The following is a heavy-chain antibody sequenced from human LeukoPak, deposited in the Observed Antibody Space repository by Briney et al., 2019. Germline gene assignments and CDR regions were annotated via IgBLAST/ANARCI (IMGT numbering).Heavy chain of an antibody. Sequence: GGSLRLSCAASGFTFSSYGMHWVRQAPGKGLEWVAVISYDGSNKYYADSVKGRFTISRDNSKNMLYLQMNSLRAEDTAVYYCAKGVWYSSSSGLDYWGQGTLVTVSS. V-gene: IGHV3-30*18. CDR3: AKGVWYSSSSGLDY. CDR1: GFTFSSYG. D-gene: IGHD6-6*01. CDR2: ISYDGSNK. J-gene: IGHJ4*02.